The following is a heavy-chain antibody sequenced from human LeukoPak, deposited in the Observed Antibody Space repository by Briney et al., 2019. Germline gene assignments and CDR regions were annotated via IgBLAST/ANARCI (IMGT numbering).Heavy chain of an antibody. CDR1: GGSISSYY. CDR2: IYYSGST. Sequence: PSETLSLTCTASGGSISSYYWSWLRQPPGKGLEWIGYIYYSGSTNYKSSLKSRVTISVDTSKNQFSLKLSSVTAADTAVYYCARTTEGGYSYGYFYYYYMDVWGKGTTVTISS. J-gene: IGHJ6*03. V-gene: IGHV4-59*01. D-gene: IGHD5-18*01. CDR3: ARTTEGGYSYGYFYYYYMDV.